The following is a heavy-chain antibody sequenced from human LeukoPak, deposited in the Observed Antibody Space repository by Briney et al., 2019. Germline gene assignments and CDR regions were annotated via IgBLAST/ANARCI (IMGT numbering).Heavy chain of an antibody. CDR1: GFTFSSYA. CDR3: AKSAHWTVTPENYFDY. D-gene: IGHD4-17*01. Sequence: GGSLRLSCAVSGFTFSSYAMSWVRQAPGKGLEWVSAISGSGGSTYYADSVKGRFPISRDNSKNTLYLQMNSLRAEDTAVYYCAKSAHWTVTPENYFDYWGQGTLVTVSS. J-gene: IGHJ4*02. V-gene: IGHV3-23*01. CDR2: ISGSGGST.